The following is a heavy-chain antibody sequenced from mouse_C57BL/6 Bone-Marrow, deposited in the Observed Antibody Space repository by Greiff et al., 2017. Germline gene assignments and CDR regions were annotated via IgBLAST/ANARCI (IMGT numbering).Heavy chain of an antibody. J-gene: IGHJ4*01. V-gene: IGHV1-19*01. CDR3: ARDPYAMDY. Sequence: VHVKQSGPVLVKPGASVKMSCKASGYTFTDYYMNWVKQSHGKSLEWIGVINPYNGGTSYNQKFKGKATLTVDKSSSTAYMELNSLTSEDSAVYYCARDPYAMDYWGQGTSVTVSS. CDR2: INPYNGGT. CDR1: GYTFTDYY.